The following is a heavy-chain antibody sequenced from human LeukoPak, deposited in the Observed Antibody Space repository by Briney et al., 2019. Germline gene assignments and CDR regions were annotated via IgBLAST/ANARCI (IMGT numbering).Heavy chain of an antibody. D-gene: IGHD2-15*01. CDR3: ARVGCSGGSCYIPFPFDY. CDR2: ISANNGNT. Sequence: EASVKVSCKASGYSFTSYGIGWVRQAPGQGLEWMGWISANNGNTKKAQKFQGRVTMTTDTSTSTAYMELRSLRSDDTAVYYYARVGCSGGSCYIPFPFDYWGQGTLVTVSS. V-gene: IGHV1-18*01. CDR1: GYSFTSYG. J-gene: IGHJ4*02.